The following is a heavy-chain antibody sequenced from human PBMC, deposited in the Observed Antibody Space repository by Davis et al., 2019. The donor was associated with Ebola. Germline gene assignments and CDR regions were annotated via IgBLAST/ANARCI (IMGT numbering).Heavy chain of an antibody. CDR1: GFTFSSYA. Sequence: PGGSLRLSCAASGFTFSSYAMSWVRQPPGKGLEWIGEINHSGSTNYNPSLKSRVTISVDTSKNQFFLRLTSVTAADTAVYYCARYHSSGWFGDYWGQGTLVTVSS. CDR2: INHSGST. CDR3: ARYHSSGWFGDY. V-gene: IGHV4-34*01. J-gene: IGHJ4*02. D-gene: IGHD6-19*01.